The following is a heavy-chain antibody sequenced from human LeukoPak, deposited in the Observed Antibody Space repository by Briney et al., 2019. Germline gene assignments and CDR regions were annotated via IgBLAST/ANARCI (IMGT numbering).Heavy chain of an antibody. CDR3: AKDLWFGESRPSFDY. Sequence: GRSLRLSCAASGFTFSSYAMHWVRQAPGKGLEWVAVISYDGSNKYYADSVKSRFTISRDNSKNTLYLQMNSLRAEDTAVYYCAKDLWFGESRPSFDYWGQGTLVTVSS. V-gene: IGHV3-30-3*01. D-gene: IGHD3-10*01. CDR1: GFTFSSYA. J-gene: IGHJ4*02. CDR2: ISYDGSNK.